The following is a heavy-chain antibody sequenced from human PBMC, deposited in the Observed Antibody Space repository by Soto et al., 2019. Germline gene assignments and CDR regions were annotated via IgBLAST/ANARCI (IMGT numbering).Heavy chain of an antibody. D-gene: IGHD3-22*01. CDR3: AKALGYFDTSGTFDY. CDR1: GFSFNKCG. J-gene: IGHJ4*02. CDR2: IGAGGATT. V-gene: IGHV3-23*01. Sequence: EVQLLESGGGFIQPGRYLRRSCAASGFSFNKCGLSWVRQAPGKGLEWVSTIGAGGATTYYADSVKGLFTISRDNSKNTLDLQMNSLRAEDTAVYYCAKALGYFDTSGTFDYWGQGTLVTVSS.